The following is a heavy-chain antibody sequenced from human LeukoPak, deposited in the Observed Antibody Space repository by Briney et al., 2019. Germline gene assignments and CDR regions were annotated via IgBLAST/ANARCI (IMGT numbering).Heavy chain of an antibody. CDR1: GYTFTSYD. V-gene: IGHV1-8*01. J-gene: IGHJ4*02. CDR2: MNPNSGNT. D-gene: IGHD3-9*01. CDR3: ARGRYDILTGTN. Sequence: ASVKVSCKASGYTFTSYDINWVRQATGQGLEWMGWMNPNSGNTGYAQKFQGRVTMTRNTSTSTAYMELSSLRSEDTAVYYCARGRYDILTGTNWGQGTLVTVSS.